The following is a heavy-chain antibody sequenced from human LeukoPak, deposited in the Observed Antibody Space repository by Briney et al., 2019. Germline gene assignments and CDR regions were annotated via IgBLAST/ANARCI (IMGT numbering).Heavy chain of an antibody. CDR3: ARAAPRYYDFWSGYPDYFDY. CDR2: IYYSGST. V-gene: IGHV4-59*01. Sequence: SETLSLTCTVSGGSISCYYWSWIRQPPGKGLEWIGYIYYSGSTNYNPSLKSRVTISVDTSKNQFSLKLSSVTAADTAVYYCARAAPRYYDFWSGYPDYFDYWGQGTLVTVSS. D-gene: IGHD3-3*01. CDR1: GGSISCYY. J-gene: IGHJ4*02.